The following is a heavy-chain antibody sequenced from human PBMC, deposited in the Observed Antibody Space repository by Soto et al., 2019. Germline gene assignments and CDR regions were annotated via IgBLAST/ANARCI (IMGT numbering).Heavy chain of an antibody. Sequence: PGGSLRLSCAASGFTFSSYAMSWVRQAPGKGLEWVSPISGNGGSTYYADSVKGRFTISRDNARNTLFLQMNSLRAEDTAVFYCARGPTPRSGYMDVWGKGTTVTVSS. V-gene: IGHV3-23*01. J-gene: IGHJ6*03. CDR3: ARGPTPRSGYMDV. CDR2: ISGNGGST. CDR1: GFTFSSYA.